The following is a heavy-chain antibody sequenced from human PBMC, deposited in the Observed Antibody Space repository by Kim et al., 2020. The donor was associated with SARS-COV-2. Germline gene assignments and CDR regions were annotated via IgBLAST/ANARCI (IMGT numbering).Heavy chain of an antibody. D-gene: IGHD5-12*01. CDR2: ISHGGTT. V-gene: IGHV4-38-2*02. J-gene: IGHJ4*02. CDR1: GYSMSSGYF. Sequence: SETLSLTCTVSGYSMSSGYFWDWIQQPPGKGLEWVGSISHGGTTYHNPSLKSRVTISIDTSKNQFSLKVNYVTAADTAVYFCARRPLGYRDYWGQGALVT. CDR3: ARRPLGYRDY.